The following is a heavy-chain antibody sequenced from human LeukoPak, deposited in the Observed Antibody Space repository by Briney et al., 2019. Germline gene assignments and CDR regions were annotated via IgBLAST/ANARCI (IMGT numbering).Heavy chain of an antibody. CDR3: ARDHGRRYTNHHYFDP. CDR1: GYTFTNYG. Sequence: ASVKVSCKASGYTFTNYGISWVRQAPGQGLEWMGWISTYNDYTDFAQNLQGRVAMTTDTSTSTAYMELRSLRSDDTAVYYCARDHGRRYTNHHYFDPWGQGTLVTVSS. J-gene: IGHJ5*02. D-gene: IGHD1-1*01. CDR2: ISTYNDYT. V-gene: IGHV1-18*01.